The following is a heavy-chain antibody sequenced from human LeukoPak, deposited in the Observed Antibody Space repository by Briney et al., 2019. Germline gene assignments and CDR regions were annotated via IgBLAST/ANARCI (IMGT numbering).Heavy chain of an antibody. CDR2: ISSSSDYI. D-gene: IGHD5-24*01. CDR1: GFTFSSYS. J-gene: IGHJ4*02. Sequence: SGGSLRLSCAASGFTFSSYSMNWVRQAPGKGLEWVSCISSSSDYIYYADSVKGRFTISRDNAKNSLYLQMNSLRAEDTAVYYCARVREMATRDFDYWGQGTLVTVSS. CDR3: ARVREMATRDFDY. V-gene: IGHV3-21*01.